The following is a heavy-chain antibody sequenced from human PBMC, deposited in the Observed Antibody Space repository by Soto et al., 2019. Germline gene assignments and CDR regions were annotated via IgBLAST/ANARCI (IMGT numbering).Heavy chain of an antibody. D-gene: IGHD3-3*01. CDR2: ISSSSSYI. V-gene: IGHV3-21*01. CDR3: ARNYDFWSGYSAYYMDV. CDR1: GFTFSSYS. Sequence: PGGSLRLSCAASGFTFSSYSMNWVRQAPGKGLEWVSSISSSSSYIYYADSVKGRFTISRDNAKNSLYLQMNSLRAEDTAVYYCARNYDFWSGYSAYYMDVWGKGTTVTVSS. J-gene: IGHJ6*03.